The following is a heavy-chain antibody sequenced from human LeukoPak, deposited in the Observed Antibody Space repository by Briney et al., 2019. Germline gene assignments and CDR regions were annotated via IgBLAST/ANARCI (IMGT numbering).Heavy chain of an antibody. CDR1: GGSISSSSYY. Sequence: PSETLSLTCTVSGGSISSSSYYWGWIRQPPGKGLEWIGSIYYSGSTYYNPSLKSRVTISVDTSKNQFSLKLSSVTAADTAMYYCARRVLGFGEIPFYNWFDPWGQGTLVTVSS. J-gene: IGHJ5*02. V-gene: IGHV4-39*01. CDR3: ARRVLGFGEIPFYNWFDP. D-gene: IGHD3-10*01. CDR2: IYYSGST.